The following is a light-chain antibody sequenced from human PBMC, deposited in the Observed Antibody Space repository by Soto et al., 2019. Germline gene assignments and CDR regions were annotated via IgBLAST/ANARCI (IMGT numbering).Light chain of an antibody. Sequence: TVMPQSPATLSVSPGERATLSCRASQSVSSYLAWYQQKPGQAPRLLIYEASNRATGIPDRVSGSGSGTEFTLTINSLQSEDSAVYYCQQHNQWPITFGQGTRLEIK. V-gene: IGKV3D-15*01. CDR1: QSVSSY. CDR3: QQHNQWPIT. J-gene: IGKJ5*01. CDR2: EAS.